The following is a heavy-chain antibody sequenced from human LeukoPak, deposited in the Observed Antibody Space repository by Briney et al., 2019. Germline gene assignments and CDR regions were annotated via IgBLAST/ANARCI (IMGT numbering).Heavy chain of an antibody. Sequence: PGGSLRLSCAASGFTFGSYSMNWVRQAPGKGLEWVSSISSSSSYIYYADSVKGRFTISRDNAKNSLYLQMNSLRAEDTAVYYCARDQGYSGYVADNFDYWGQGTLVTVSS. CDR2: ISSSSSYI. D-gene: IGHD5-12*01. CDR1: GFTFGSYS. V-gene: IGHV3-21*01. J-gene: IGHJ4*02. CDR3: ARDQGYSGYVADNFDY.